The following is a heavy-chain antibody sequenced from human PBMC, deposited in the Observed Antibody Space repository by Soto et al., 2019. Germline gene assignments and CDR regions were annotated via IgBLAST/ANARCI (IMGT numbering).Heavy chain of an antibody. V-gene: IGHV3-23*01. CDR3: APHVSCSGGSCQYDAFAI. D-gene: IGHD2-15*01. Sequence: EVQVLESGGGLVQPGGSLRLSCEGSEFTVSGHAMTWIRQAPGKGPEWVSTITADGGTYYADSVKGRFAMSRDTSENTLYLHMNSLGAEDPAAYYCAPHVSCSGGSCQYDAFAIRGQGTMVTVSS. CDR1: EFTVSGHA. J-gene: IGHJ3*02. CDR2: ITADGGT.